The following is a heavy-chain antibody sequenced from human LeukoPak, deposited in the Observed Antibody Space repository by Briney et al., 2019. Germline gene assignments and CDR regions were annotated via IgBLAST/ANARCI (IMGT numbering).Heavy chain of an antibody. CDR1: GSTFTRYA. J-gene: IGHJ1*01. Sequence: ASGRVCRSAAGSTFTRYAMHWGGGAPGPRRGWMGGMDVGNGNTKYSQKFQGRVTITRNTYSRTAYMELSSLRSEDTAVYYCARNSGSSGWYVADYFQHGGQGTLVTVS. D-gene: IGHD6-19*01. CDR3: ARNSGSSGWYVADYFQH. CDR2: MDVGNGNT. V-gene: IGHV1-3*01.